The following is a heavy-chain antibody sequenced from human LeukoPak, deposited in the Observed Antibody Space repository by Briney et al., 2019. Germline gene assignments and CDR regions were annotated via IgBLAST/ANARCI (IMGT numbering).Heavy chain of an antibody. CDR3: ARGSSAGMATITNTNEFDY. Sequence: PSETLSLTCAVYGGSFSGYYWSWIRQPPGKGLEWIGEINHSGSTNYNPSLKSRVTISVDTSKNQFSLKLSSVTAADTAVYYCARGSSAGMATITNTNEFDYWGQGTLVTVSS. D-gene: IGHD5-24*01. J-gene: IGHJ4*02. CDR1: GGSFSGYY. V-gene: IGHV4-34*01. CDR2: INHSGST.